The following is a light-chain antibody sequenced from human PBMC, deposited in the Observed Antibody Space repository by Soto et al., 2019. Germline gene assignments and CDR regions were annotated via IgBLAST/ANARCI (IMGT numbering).Light chain of an antibody. Sequence: QSALTQPASVSGSPGQSITISCTGTSSDVGGYNYVSWYQQDPGKAPKLMIYEVSNRPSGVSYRFSGSKSGNTASLTISGLQAEDEADYYCSSHTSSNTRVFGTGTKLTVL. CDR2: EVS. J-gene: IGLJ1*01. CDR3: SSHTSSNTRV. CDR1: SSDVGGYNY. V-gene: IGLV2-14*01.